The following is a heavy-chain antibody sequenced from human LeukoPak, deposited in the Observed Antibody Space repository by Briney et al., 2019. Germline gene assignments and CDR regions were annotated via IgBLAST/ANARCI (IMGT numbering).Heavy chain of an antibody. CDR1: GGSVSGYY. Sequence: QPSETLSLICAVYGGSVSGYYWSWIRQPPGKGLEWIGEINHSGSTNYNPSLKSRVTISVDTSKNQFSLKLSSVTAADTAVYYCARRRFIAARRWFDPWGQGTLVTVSS. V-gene: IGHV4-34*01. CDR3: ARRRFIAARRWFDP. CDR2: INHSGST. J-gene: IGHJ5*02. D-gene: IGHD6-6*01.